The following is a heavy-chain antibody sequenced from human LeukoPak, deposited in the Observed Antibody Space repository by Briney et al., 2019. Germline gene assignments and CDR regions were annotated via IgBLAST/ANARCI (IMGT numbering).Heavy chain of an antibody. J-gene: IGHJ3*02. Sequence: GGSLRLSCAASGFTFSSYSMNWVRQAPGKGLEWVSSISSSSSYIYYADSVKGRFTITRDNAKNSLYLQMNSLRAEDTAVYYCARVFGSSDAFDIWGQGTLVTVSS. CDR2: ISSSSSYI. CDR1: GFTFSSYS. CDR3: ARVFGSSDAFDI. D-gene: IGHD6-6*01. V-gene: IGHV3-21*01.